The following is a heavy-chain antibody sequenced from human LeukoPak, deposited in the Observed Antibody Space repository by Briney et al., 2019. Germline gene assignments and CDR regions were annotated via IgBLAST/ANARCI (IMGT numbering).Heavy chain of an antibody. J-gene: IGHJ5*02. Sequence: SGPTLVNPTQTLTLTCTFSGFSLSTSGVGVGWIRQPPGKALEWLALIYWNDDKRYSPSLKTRLTIAKDTSKNQVVLTMTNVDPVDTATYYCARTPEYCGADCLAWFDPWGQGTQVTVSS. D-gene: IGHD2-21*02. CDR1: GFSLSTSGVG. V-gene: IGHV2-5*01. CDR2: IYWNDDK. CDR3: ARTPEYCGADCLAWFDP.